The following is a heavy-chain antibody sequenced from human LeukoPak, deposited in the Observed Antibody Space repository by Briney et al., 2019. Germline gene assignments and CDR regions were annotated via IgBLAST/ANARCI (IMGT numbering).Heavy chain of an antibody. Sequence: GGSLRLSCAASGFTFSSYWMTWVRQAPGKGLEWVANIKQDGGEKYYLDSVKGRFTISRDNAKNSLYLQMNSLRAEDTAVYYCPRVSAEWLLFYWGQGTLVTVSS. CDR3: PRVSAEWLLFY. J-gene: IGHJ4*02. V-gene: IGHV3-7*01. D-gene: IGHD3-3*01. CDR1: GFTFSSYW. CDR2: IKQDGGEK.